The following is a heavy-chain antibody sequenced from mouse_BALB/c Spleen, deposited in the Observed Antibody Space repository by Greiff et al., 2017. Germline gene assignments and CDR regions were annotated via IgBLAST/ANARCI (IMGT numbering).Heavy chain of an antibody. CDR2: ISSGGSYT. D-gene: IGHD2-2*01. Sequence: DVQLVESGGGLVKPGGSLKLSCAASGFTFSSYAMSWVRQTPEKRLEWVATISSGGSYTYYPDSVKGRFTISRDNAKNTLYLQMSSLRSEDTAMYYCARAGYLYDFDYWGQGTTLTVSS. CDR3: ARAGYLYDFDY. CDR1: GFTFSSYA. J-gene: IGHJ2*01. V-gene: IGHV5-9-3*01.